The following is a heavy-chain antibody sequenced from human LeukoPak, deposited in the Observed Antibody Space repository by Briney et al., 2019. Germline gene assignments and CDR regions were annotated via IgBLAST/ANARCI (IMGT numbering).Heavy chain of an antibody. Sequence: ASVKVSCKASGYTFTSYGITWVRQAPGQGLEWMGWISGYNGNTNYAQKLQGRVTMTTDTSTSTAYMELRSLGSDDTAVYYCARGYDSSGYYPLRRFDYWGQGTLVTVSS. CDR3: ARGYDSSGYYPLRRFDY. V-gene: IGHV1-18*01. CDR2: ISGYNGNT. J-gene: IGHJ4*02. D-gene: IGHD3-22*01. CDR1: GYTFTSYG.